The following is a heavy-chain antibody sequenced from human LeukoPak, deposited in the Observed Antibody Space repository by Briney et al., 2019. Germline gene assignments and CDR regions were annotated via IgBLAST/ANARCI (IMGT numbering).Heavy chain of an antibody. D-gene: IGHD2-2*01. CDR1: GYTFSGYY. Sequence: ASVKVSCKASGYTFSGYYIHWVRQAPGQGFEWMGWINPNSGDTHYAQKFQGRVTMTRDTSSSTAYMDLNSLISDDTAVYYCARVQYQLLFEGNWFDPWGQGTLVTVSS. CDR3: ARVQYQLLFEGNWFDP. CDR2: INPNSGDT. J-gene: IGHJ5*02. V-gene: IGHV1-2*02.